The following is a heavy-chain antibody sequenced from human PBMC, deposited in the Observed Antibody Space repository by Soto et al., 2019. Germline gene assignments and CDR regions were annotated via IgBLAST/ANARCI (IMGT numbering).Heavy chain of an antibody. D-gene: IGHD1-26*01. V-gene: IGHV3-30*18. J-gene: IGHJ4*02. CDR2: VSYDGSNK. CDR3: AKGSLGATGHFDY. CDR1: GFSFGSHA. Sequence: PGGSLRLSCSASGFSFGSHAMHWVRQTPGKGLEWVAVVSYDGSNKYYADSVKGRFTISRDNSKSTLYLQMNSLRAEDTAVYYCAKGSLGATGHFDYWGQGTLVTVSS.